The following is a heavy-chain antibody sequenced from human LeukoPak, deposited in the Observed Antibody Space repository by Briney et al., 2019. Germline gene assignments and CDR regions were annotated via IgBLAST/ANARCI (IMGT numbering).Heavy chain of an antibody. CDR2: ISYDGSNK. V-gene: IGHV3-30*03. D-gene: IGHD3-22*01. J-gene: IGHJ4*02. Sequence: GGSLRLSCAASGFTFSSYGMHWVRQAPGKGLEWVAVISYDGSNKGYADSVKGRFTLSRDDSMNTLHLQMDSLRAEDTAVYFCVRDRHGYYFDSSDYYPLGYWGQGTLVTVSS. CDR1: GFTFSSYG. CDR3: VRDRHGYYFDSSDYYPLGY.